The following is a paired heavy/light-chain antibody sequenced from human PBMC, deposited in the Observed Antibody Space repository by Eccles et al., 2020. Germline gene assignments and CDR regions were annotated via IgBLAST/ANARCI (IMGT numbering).Light chain of an antibody. J-gene: IGKJ4*01. Sequence: DIQMTPSPSSLSASIGDRVTITCQASQDIGNYLNWYQQKPGKAPKLLIYDASNLETGVPSRFSGSGSGTDFTFTISSLQPEDIATYFCQQYHSLPVTFGGGTKVEI. V-gene: IGKV1-33*01. CDR1: QDIGNY. CDR2: DAS. CDR3: QQYHSLPVT.
Heavy chain of an antibody. CDR3: ARDLSTVVPPWANN. Sequence: EVQLVESGGGLVQPGGSLRLSCAASGFTFSIYSMNWVRQTPGKGLEWLSYISGSSSTIYYKDSVKGRFTISRDNAKNSLYLQMSSLRVEDTAVYYCARDLSTVVPPWANNWGRGTLVTVSS. CDR1: GFTFSIYS. D-gene: IGHD4-17*01. CDR2: ISGSSSTI. V-gene: IGHV3-48*04. J-gene: IGHJ4*02.